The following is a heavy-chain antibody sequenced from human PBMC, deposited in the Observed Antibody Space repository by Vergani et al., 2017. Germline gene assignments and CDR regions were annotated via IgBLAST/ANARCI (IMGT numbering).Heavy chain of an antibody. Sequence: QMQLVQSGPEVTTPGTSVKVSCKASGFTFTSSAMQWVRQARGQRLEWIGWIVVGSGNTNYAQKFQERVTITRDMSTSTAYMELSSLRSEDTAVYYCAADRDGDYLNWFDPWGQGTLVTVSS. J-gene: IGHJ5*02. D-gene: IGHD4-17*01. V-gene: IGHV1-58*02. CDR3: AADRDGDYLNWFDP. CDR1: GFTFTSSA. CDR2: IVVGSGNT.